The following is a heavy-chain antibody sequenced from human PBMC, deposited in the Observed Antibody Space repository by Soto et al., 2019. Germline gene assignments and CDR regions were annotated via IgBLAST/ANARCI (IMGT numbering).Heavy chain of an antibody. V-gene: IGHV1-69*09. CDR2: INPILDST. J-gene: IGHJ4*02. Sequence: QEQVVQSGPAEKEPGSSVKVSCRASGIMSSGYGFSWVRQAPGQGLEWVGMINPILDSTHYAQNLQGSVSLSVDKSTETAYLEGTSPRREDTAIYFCATMKRARLDSWGRGTVGTVAS. CDR1: GIMSSGYG. D-gene: IGHD6-25*01. CDR3: ATMKRARLDS.